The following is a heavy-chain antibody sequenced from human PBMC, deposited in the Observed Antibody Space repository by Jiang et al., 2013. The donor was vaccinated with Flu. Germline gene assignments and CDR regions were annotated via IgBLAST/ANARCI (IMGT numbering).Heavy chain of an antibody. V-gene: IGHV6-1*01. CDR1: GGSLSSSGVA. J-gene: IGHJ3*02. CDR2: TYYRSKWSN. Sequence: SQTLSLTCAISGGSLSSSGVAWNWIRQSPSRGLEWLGRTYYRSKWSNDYAVSVESRITINPDTSKNQFSLQLNSVTPEDTAVYYCARGRVSAFDIWGQGTMVTVSS. CDR3: ARGRVSAFDI. D-gene: IGHD5/OR15-5a*01.